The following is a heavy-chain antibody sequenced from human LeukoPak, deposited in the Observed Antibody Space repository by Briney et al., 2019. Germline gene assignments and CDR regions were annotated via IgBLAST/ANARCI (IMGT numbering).Heavy chain of an antibody. CDR3: ARGDSSSWYYFDY. J-gene: IGHJ4*02. D-gene: IGHD6-13*01. CDR2: IYHSGST. V-gene: IGHV4-38-2*02. Sequence: SETLSLTCTVSGYSISSGYYWGWIRQPPGKGLEWIGSIYHSGSTYYNPSLKSRVTMSVDTSKNQFSLKLSSVTAADTAVYYCARGDSSSWYYFDYWGQGALVTVSS. CDR1: GYSISSGYY.